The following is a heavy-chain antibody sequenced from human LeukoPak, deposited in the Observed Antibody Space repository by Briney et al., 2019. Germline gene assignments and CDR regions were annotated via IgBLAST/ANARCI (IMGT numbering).Heavy chain of an antibody. CDR1: GGSISSYY. D-gene: IGHD2-15*01. J-gene: IGHJ6*03. CDR2: IYHSGST. Sequence: SETLSLTCTVSGGSISSYYWSWIRQPPGKGLEWIGYIYHSGSTYYNPSLKSRVTISVDRSKNQFSLKLSSVTAADTAVYYCAREYCSGDTCYPYSYYYMDVWGKGTTVTVSS. CDR3: AREYCSGDTCYPYSYYYMDV. V-gene: IGHV4-59*12.